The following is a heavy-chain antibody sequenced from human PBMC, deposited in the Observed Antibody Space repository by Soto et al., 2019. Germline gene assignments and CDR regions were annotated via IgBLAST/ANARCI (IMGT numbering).Heavy chain of an antibody. CDR3: ARHGLQSTCHFYMDV. V-gene: IGHV4-59*08. J-gene: IGHJ6*03. CDR2: IYYSGST. Sequence: PSETLSLTCTVSGGSISPYYWSWIRQSPGKGLEWMGYIYYSGSTDYNPSLKSRVAISVDTYQNQISLKLTSVTAADTAVYYCARHGLQSTCHFYMDVWGKGTTVTVSS. D-gene: IGHD4-4*01. CDR1: GGSISPYY.